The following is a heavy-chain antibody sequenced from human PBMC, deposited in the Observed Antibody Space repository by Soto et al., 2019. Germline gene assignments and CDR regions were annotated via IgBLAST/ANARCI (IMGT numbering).Heavy chain of an antibody. CDR3: ARECGCSSTSCYEVCYFDY. CDR1: GGSFSGYY. V-gene: IGHV4-34*01. CDR2: INHSGST. J-gene: IGHJ4*02. D-gene: IGHD2-2*01. Sequence: SETLSLTCAVYGGSFSGYYWSWIRQPPGKGLEWIGEINHSGSTNYNPSLKSRVTISVDTSKNQFSLKLSSVTAADTAVYYCARECGCSSTSCYEVCYFDYWGQGTLVTVSS.